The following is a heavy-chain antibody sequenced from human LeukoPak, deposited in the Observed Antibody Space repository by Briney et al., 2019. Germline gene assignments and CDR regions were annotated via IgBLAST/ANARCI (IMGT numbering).Heavy chain of an antibody. CDR1: RFTFSSYA. CDR3: AKDGYSSSPDAFYI. CDR2: ICGSGGST. V-gene: IGHV3-23*01. Sequence: PGGSLRLSRAHSRFTFSSYAMSLVRQAPREGLEWVSAICGSGGSTYYADSVKGRFSISRHNSKNTLYLQMNSLRAEDTVVYDCAKDGYSSSPDAFYIWGQGTMVTGSS. J-gene: IGHJ3*02. D-gene: IGHD6-6*01.